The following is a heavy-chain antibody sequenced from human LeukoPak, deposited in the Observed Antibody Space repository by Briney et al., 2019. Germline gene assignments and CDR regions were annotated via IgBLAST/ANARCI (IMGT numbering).Heavy chain of an antibody. CDR1: GFTFDDYA. V-gene: IGHV3-9*01. CDR2: ISWNSGSI. Sequence: PGRSLRLSCAASGFTFDDYAMHWVRQAPGKGLEWVSGISWNSGSIGYADSVKGRFTISRDNAKNSLYLQMNSLRAEDTAVYYCARHSVGYWGQGTLVTVSS. CDR3: ARHSVGY. J-gene: IGHJ4*02.